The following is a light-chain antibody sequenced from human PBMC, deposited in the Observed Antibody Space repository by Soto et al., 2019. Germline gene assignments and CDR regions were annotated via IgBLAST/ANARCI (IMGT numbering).Light chain of an antibody. Sequence: EIVLTQSPGTLSLSPGERATLSCRASQSLSSNYLAWYQQKPGQAPRLLIYDASSRVTGIPDRFSGSGSGTEFTLTISRLEPEDFAVYYCQRYGGSPGTFGQGTKVEIK. CDR2: DAS. CDR1: QSLSSNY. J-gene: IGKJ1*01. CDR3: QRYGGSPGT. V-gene: IGKV3-20*01.